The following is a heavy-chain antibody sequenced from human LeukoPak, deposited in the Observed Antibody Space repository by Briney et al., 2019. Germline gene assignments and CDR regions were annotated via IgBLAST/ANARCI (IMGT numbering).Heavy chain of an antibody. CDR3: ARVWELSFDY. D-gene: IGHD1-26*01. Sequence: PGGSLRLSCAASGFTVSSDHMSWVRQAPGKGLEWVSVIYAGGSTYYAESVKGRFTISRDNFKNTLFLQMNSLRAEDTAVYYCARVWELSFDYWGQGALVTVSS. CDR1: GFTVSSDH. J-gene: IGHJ4*02. CDR2: IYAGGST. V-gene: IGHV3-53*01.